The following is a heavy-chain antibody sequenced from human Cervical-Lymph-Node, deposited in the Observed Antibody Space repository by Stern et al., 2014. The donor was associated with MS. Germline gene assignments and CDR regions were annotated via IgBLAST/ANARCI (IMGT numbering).Heavy chain of an antibody. CDR2: VNPSGGGT. J-gene: IGHJ3*02. V-gene: IGHV1-46*01. Sequence: VQLGESGAEVKKPGTSGKVSCKASGYTFTSYYMHWVRQAPGQGLEWMGVVNPSGGGTSYAQMFQGRLTLTRDTSTRTVYMHLGSLRSEDTAIYYCAKRARCGGDCHAFDIWGQGTMVTVSS. D-gene: IGHD2-21*02. CDR3: AKRARCGGDCHAFDI. CDR1: GYTFTSYY.